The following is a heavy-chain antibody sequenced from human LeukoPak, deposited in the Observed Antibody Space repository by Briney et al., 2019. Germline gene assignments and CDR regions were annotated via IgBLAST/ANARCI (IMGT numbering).Heavy chain of an antibody. D-gene: IGHD4-17*01. CDR3: ARGRYGDYERYFDY. CDR2: INHSGST. J-gene: IGHJ4*02. Sequence: SETLSLTCAVYGGSFRGYNWSWIRQPPGKGLEWIGEINHSGSTNYNPSLKSRVTISVDTSKNQFSLKLSSVTAADTAVYSCARGRYGDYERYFDYWGQGTLVTVSS. CDR1: GGSFRGYN. V-gene: IGHV4-34*01.